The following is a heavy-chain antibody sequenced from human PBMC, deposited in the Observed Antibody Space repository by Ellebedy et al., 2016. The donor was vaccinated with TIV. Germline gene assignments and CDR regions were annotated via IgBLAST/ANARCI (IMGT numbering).Heavy chain of an antibody. D-gene: IGHD6-13*01. Sequence: GESLKISCKASGYTFTRNALHWVRQAPGQRLEWKGWINAGNGNPKYSQRFQGRVTITRDTSASTAYMEVSSLRSEDTAVYYCAREVIAAAGIQPNFDYWGQGTLVTVSS. CDR3: AREVIAAAGIQPNFDY. J-gene: IGHJ4*02. CDR1: GYTFTRNA. CDR2: INAGNGNP. V-gene: IGHV1-3*01.